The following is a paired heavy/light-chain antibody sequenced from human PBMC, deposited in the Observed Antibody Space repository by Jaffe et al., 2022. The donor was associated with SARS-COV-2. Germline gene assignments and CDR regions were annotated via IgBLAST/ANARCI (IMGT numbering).Light chain of an antibody. CDR3: QQYYSFPRT. J-gene: IGKJ1*01. CDR2: AAS. Sequence: VIWMTQSPSLLSASTGDRVTISCRMSQGISSYLAWYQQKPGKAPELLIYAASTLQSGVPSRFSGSGSGTDFTLTISCLQSEDFATYYCQQYYSFPRTFGQGTKVEIK. CDR1: QGISSY. V-gene: IGKV1D-8*01.
Heavy chain of an antibody. V-gene: IGHV3-21*01. CDR2: ISSSSSYI. D-gene: IGHD3-16*02. Sequence: EVQLVESGGGLVKPGGSLRLSCAASGFTFSSYSMNWVRQAPGKGLEWVSSISSSSSYIYYADSVKGRFTISRDNAKNSLYLQMNSLRAEDTAVYYCARDKGEYDYVWGSYREYFDYWGQGTLVTVSS. CDR3: ARDKGEYDYVWGSYREYFDY. CDR1: GFTFSSYS. J-gene: IGHJ4*02.